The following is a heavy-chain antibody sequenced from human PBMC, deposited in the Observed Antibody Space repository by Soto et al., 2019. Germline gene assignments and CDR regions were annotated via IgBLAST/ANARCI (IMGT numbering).Heavy chain of an antibody. V-gene: IGHV6-1*01. CDR1: GDSVSSNSAA. Sequence: SQTLSLTCVISGDSVSSNSAAWNWIRLSPSRGLEWLARTYHRSRWYNDYAVSVRSRITVNPDTSKNQFSLQLTSVTPEDTAVYYCAGTTSHQWYYMDVWGKGTTVTVSS. CDR2: TYHRSRWYN. CDR3: AGTTSHQWYYMDV. D-gene: IGHD1-7*01. J-gene: IGHJ6*03.